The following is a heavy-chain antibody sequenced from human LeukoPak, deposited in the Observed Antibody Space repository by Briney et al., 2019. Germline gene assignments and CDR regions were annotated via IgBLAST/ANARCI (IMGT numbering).Heavy chain of an antibody. Sequence: PSETLSLTCTVSGGSISSSSYYWGWIRQPPGKGLEWIGSIYYSGSTYYNPSLKSRVTISVDTSKNQFSLKLSSVTAADTAVYYCARPSGLLWFGEPAGDAFDIWGQGTMVTVSS. V-gene: IGHV4-39*01. CDR1: GGSISSSSYY. D-gene: IGHD3-10*01. J-gene: IGHJ3*02. CDR2: IYYSGST. CDR3: ARPSGLLWFGEPAGDAFDI.